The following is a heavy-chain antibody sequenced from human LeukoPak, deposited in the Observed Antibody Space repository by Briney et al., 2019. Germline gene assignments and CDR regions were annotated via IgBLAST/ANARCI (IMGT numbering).Heavy chain of an antibody. CDR3: ATLWFGELLPFDY. Sequence: PGGSLRLSCAASGFTLSSNYMSWVRQAPGKGLGWVSVIYSGGSTYYADSVEGRFTISTDNSTNTLYLQMNSLRAEDTAVYYCATLWFGELLPFDYWGQGTLVTVSS. CDR2: IYSGGST. D-gene: IGHD3-10*01. V-gene: IGHV3-66*02. J-gene: IGHJ4*02. CDR1: GFTLSSNY.